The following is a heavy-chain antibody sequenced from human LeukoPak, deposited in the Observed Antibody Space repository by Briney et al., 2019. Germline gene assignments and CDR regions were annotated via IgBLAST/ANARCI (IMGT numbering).Heavy chain of an antibody. Sequence: GGSLRLSCAASGFTFSSYAMSWVRQAPGKVLEWVSAISGSGGITYYADSVKGRFTISRDNSKNTLYLQMNTLGAADTAVYYCAKDRGNSGYDLSDYWGQGTLVTVSS. J-gene: IGHJ4*02. CDR3: AKDRGNSGYDLSDY. CDR2: ISGSGGIT. V-gene: IGHV3-23*01. D-gene: IGHD5-12*01. CDR1: GFTFSSYA.